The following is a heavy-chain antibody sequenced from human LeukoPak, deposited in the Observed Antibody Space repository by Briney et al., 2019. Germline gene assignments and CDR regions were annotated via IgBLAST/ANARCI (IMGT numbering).Heavy chain of an antibody. Sequence: GGSLRLSCAASGFTFSSYAMSWVRQAPGKGLEWVSAISGSGGNTYYADSVKGRFTISRDNSKNTLYLQMNSLRAEDTAVYYCTIGEHIVVVTAIGYYFDYWGQGTLVTVSS. D-gene: IGHD2-21*02. CDR2: ISGSGGNT. CDR3: TIGEHIVVVTAIGYYFDY. V-gene: IGHV3-23*01. J-gene: IGHJ4*02. CDR1: GFTFSSYA.